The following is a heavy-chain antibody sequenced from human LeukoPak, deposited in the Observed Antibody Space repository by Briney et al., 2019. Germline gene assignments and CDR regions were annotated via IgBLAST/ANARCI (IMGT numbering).Heavy chain of an antibody. Sequence: SETLSLTCTVSGGSISSSSYYWGWIRQPPGKGLEWIGSIYYSGSTYYNPSLKSRVTISVDTSKNQFSLKLSSVTAADTAVYYCARDKMAYMDVWGKGTTVTVSS. CDR1: GGSISSSSYY. CDR3: ARDKMAYMDV. J-gene: IGHJ6*03. CDR2: IYYSGST. D-gene: IGHD5-24*01. V-gene: IGHV4-39*07.